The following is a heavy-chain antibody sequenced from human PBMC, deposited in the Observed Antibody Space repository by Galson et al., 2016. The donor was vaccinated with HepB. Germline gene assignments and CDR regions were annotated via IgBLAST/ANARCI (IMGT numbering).Heavy chain of an antibody. CDR1: GYTFSSNY. V-gene: IGHV1-46*01. CDR3: ARGITLDGGFITYAMDV. J-gene: IGHJ6*02. CDR2: INPSAGNT. D-gene: IGHD3-10*01. Sequence: SVKVSCKASGYTFSSNYILWVRQAPGQGLEWMGIINPSAGNTVYAQKFQGRVTLARDTSTSTVHMELSSLRSEDTAVYYFARGITLDGGFITYAMDVWGQGTTVIISS.